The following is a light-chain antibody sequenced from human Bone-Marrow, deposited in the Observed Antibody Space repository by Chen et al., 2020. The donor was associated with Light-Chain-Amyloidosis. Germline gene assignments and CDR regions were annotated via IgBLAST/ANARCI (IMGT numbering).Light chain of an antibody. J-gene: IGKJ4*01. CDR2: EAS. CDR3: QQFNRYPLT. V-gene: IGKV1-13*02. CDR1: QGINSA. Sequence: AIQLTQSPSSLSAPVGDRVTITCRASQGINSALAWYQQKPGKAPKLLIFEASTLESGVPSRFSGSGSGTEFTLTISSLQPEDFATYYCQQFNRYPLTFGGGTKVEIK.